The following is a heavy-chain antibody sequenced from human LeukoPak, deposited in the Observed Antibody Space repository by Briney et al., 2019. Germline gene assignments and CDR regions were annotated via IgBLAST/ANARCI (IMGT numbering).Heavy chain of an antibody. D-gene: IGHD7-27*01. J-gene: IGHJ2*01. CDR2: LHSGGHT. V-gene: IGHV3-53*01. CDR1: GFTISTNY. CDR3: VRGLSGVSSWYFDL. Sequence: GGSLRLSCAASGFTISTNYLSWVRQAPGKGLVWVSALHSGGHTFYADSVRGRFIISRDISKNTMHLQMNDLGAEDTALYYCVRGLSGVSSWYFDLWGRGTLVSVSS.